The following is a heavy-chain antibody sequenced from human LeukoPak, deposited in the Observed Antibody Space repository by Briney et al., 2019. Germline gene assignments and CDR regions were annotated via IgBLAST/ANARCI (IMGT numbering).Heavy chain of an antibody. CDR1: GGSFSGYY. CDR3: ARTKGDFWSGYFSYYYMDV. CDR2: INHSGST. D-gene: IGHD3-3*01. J-gene: IGHJ6*03. V-gene: IGHV4-34*01. Sequence: SETLSLTCAVYGGSFSGYYWSWIRQTPEKGLEWLGEINHSGSTNYNPSLKSRVTISVDTSKNQFSLNLSSVTAADTAVFYCARTKGDFWSGYFSYYYMDVWGKGTTVTVSS.